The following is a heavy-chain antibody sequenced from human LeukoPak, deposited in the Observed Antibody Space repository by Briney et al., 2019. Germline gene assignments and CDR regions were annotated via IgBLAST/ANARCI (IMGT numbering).Heavy chain of an antibody. J-gene: IGHJ4*02. Sequence: SETLSLTCTVSGGSISSSSYYWGWIRQPPGTGLEWIGSIYYSGSTYYNPSLKSRVTISVDTSKNQFSLKLSSVTAADTAVYYCARYCSGGSCYSAFDYWGQGTLVTVSS. CDR3: ARYCSGGSCYSAFDY. D-gene: IGHD2-15*01. CDR1: GGSISSSSYY. V-gene: IGHV4-39*01. CDR2: IYYSGST.